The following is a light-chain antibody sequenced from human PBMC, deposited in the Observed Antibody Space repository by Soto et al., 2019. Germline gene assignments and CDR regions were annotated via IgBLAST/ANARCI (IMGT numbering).Light chain of an antibody. CDR2: DVS. Sequence: QSALTQPASVSGSPGQSITLSCTGTNSDIGGYNIVSWYQQHPGKAPKLMIYDVSIRPSGVSDRFSGSKSANAASLTISGLQPYYEADYCCTSYATGGTHVFGTATKVT. CDR1: NSDIGGYNI. V-gene: IGLV2-14*01. J-gene: IGLJ1*01. CDR3: TSYATGGTHV.